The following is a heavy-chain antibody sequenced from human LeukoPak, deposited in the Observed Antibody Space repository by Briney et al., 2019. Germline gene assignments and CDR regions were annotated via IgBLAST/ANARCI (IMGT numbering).Heavy chain of an antibody. J-gene: IGHJ4*02. CDR1: GYSFTSGHY. D-gene: IGHD2-2*01. CDR2: IYHTGSA. Sequence: SETLSLTCPVSGYSFTSGHYWGWIRQPPGKGLEWIANIYHTGSAHYNPSLKSRVTISVDTSKNQFSLKLSSVTAADTAVYYCARYCTSTTCILRGFDYWGQGTLVTVSS. CDR3: ARYCTSTTCILRGFDY. V-gene: IGHV4-38-2*01.